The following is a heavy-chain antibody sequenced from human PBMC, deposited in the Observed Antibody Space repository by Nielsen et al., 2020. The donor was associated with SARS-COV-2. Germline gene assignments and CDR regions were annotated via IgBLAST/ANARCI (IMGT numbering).Heavy chain of an antibody. D-gene: IGHD4-17*01. CDR1: GDSISRINYF. J-gene: IGHJ4*02. CDR3: ARVQYMATVTTYFDY. Sequence: SETLSLTCTVSGDSISRINYFWGWIRQPPGKGLEWIGSIYYSGSTYYNPSLKSRVTMSADTSKNQFSLKLSSVTAADTAVYYCARVQYMATVTTYFDYWGQGTLVTVSS. V-gene: IGHV4-39*07. CDR2: IYYSGST.